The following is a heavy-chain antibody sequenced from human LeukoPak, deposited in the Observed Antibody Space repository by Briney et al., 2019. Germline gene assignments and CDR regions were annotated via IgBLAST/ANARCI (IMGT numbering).Heavy chain of an antibody. CDR2: IYYSGST. CDR1: GGPIRSYY. V-gene: IGHV4-59*01. Sequence: SETLSLTCTVSGGPIRSYYWSWFWQPPGKGLEWIGYIYYSGSTNYNPSLKSRVTISVDTSKSQFSLKLSSVTAADTAVYYCASHKGFWGQGTLVTVSS. CDR3: ASHKGF. J-gene: IGHJ4*02.